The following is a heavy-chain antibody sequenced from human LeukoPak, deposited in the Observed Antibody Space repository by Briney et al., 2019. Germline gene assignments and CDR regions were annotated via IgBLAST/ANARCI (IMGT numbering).Heavy chain of an antibody. CDR3: ARSIPGRSPPFDP. V-gene: IGHV3-7*01. J-gene: IGHJ5*02. CDR2: INEDGTGK. Sequence: GGSLRLSCAASGFTFSSFLMSWVRQAPGKGLEWLANINEDGTGKYYVDSVKGRFTISRDNAKNSLYLQLNTLRGDDTAVYYCARSIPGRSPPFDPWGQGTLVTVSS. D-gene: IGHD2-21*01. CDR1: GFTFSSFL.